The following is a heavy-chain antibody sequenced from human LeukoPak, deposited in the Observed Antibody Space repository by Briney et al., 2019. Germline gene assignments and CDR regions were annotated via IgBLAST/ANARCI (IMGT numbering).Heavy chain of an antibody. CDR1: GGSFSGYY. CDR3: ARDDLRGVLVPVNWFDP. CDR2: INHSGST. V-gene: IGHV4-34*01. J-gene: IGHJ5*02. D-gene: IGHD3-16*01. Sequence: PSETLSLTCAVYGGSFSGYYWSWIRQPPGKGLEWIGEINHSGSTNYNPSLKSRVTISVDTSKNQFSLKLSSVIAADTVVYYCARDDLRGVLVPVNWFDPWGQGTLVTVSS.